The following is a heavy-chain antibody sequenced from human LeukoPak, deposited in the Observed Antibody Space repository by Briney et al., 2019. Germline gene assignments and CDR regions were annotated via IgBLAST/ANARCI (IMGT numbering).Heavy chain of an antibody. J-gene: IGHJ5*02. CDR3: AKGLTIFGVEPNWFDP. D-gene: IGHD3-3*01. CDR2: ISGSGGST. Sequence: GGSLRLSCAASGFTFSSYAMSWARQAPGKGLEWVSAISGSGGSTYYADSVKGRFTISRDNSKNTLYLQMNSLRAEDTAVYYCAKGLTIFGVEPNWFDPWGQGTLVTVSS. V-gene: IGHV3-23*01. CDR1: GFTFSSYA.